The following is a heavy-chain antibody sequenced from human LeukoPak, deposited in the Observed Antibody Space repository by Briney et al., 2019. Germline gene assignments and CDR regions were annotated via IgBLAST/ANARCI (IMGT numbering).Heavy chain of an antibody. CDR1: GDTFTTYA. Sequence: GASVKFSCKASGDTFTTYAIIWVRQAPGQGLEWMGGIIPMFDTPNYAQRLQGRVTITADKSTKTAYMELTSLRSEDTAVYYCARAGIPGYCTNVTCSNWLDPWGQRTLVTVSS. V-gene: IGHV1-69*06. J-gene: IGHJ5*02. CDR3: ARAGIPGYCTNVTCSNWLDP. CDR2: IIPMFDTP. D-gene: IGHD2-8*01.